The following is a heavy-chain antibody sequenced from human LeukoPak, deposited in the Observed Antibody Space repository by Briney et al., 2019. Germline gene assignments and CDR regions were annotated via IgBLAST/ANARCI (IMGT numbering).Heavy chain of an antibody. CDR3: ASGGGSYLLSGFIDY. D-gene: IGHD1-26*01. CDR2: ISYDGSNK. Sequence: QPGRSLRLSCAASGFTFSSYAMHWVRQAPGKGLEWVAVISYDGSNKYYADSVKGRFTISRDNSKNTLYLQMNSLRAEDTAVYYCASGGGSYLLSGFIDYWGQGTLDTVSS. V-gene: IGHV3-30-3*02. CDR1: GFTFSSYA. J-gene: IGHJ4*02.